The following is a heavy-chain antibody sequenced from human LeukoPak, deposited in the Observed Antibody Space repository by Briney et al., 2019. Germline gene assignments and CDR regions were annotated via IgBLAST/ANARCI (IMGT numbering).Heavy chain of an antibody. CDR3: AKESGRGYSGYDLGYFDY. J-gene: IGHJ4*02. Sequence: EPGGSLRLSCAASGFTFSSYSMNWVRQAPGKGLEWVSSISSSSSYIYYADSVKGRFTISRDNAKNSLYLQMNSLRAEDTALYYCAKESGRGYSGYDLGYFDYWGQGTLVTVSS. CDR1: GFTFSSYS. D-gene: IGHD5-12*01. V-gene: IGHV3-21*04. CDR2: ISSSSSYI.